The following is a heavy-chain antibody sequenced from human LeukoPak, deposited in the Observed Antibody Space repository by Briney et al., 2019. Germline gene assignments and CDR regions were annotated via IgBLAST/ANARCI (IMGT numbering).Heavy chain of an antibody. D-gene: IGHD1-26*01. CDR3: ARDERGSYLGAFDI. V-gene: IGHV4-59*01. J-gene: IGHJ3*02. CDR1: GGSISSYY. CDR2: IYYSGST. Sequence: SETLSLTCTVSGGSISSYYWSWIRQPPGKGLEWIGYIYYSGSTNYNPSLKSRVTISVDTSKNQFSLKLSSVTAADTAVYYCARDERGSYLGAFDIWGQGTMVTVSS.